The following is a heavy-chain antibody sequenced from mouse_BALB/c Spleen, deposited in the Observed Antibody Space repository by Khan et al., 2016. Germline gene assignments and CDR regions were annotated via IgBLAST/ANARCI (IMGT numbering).Heavy chain of an antibody. Sequence: EVELVESGGDLVKPGGSLKLSCAASGFIFSSYTMSWVRQTPEKRLEWVATISSGGTYTYYPDRVKGRFTISRDNAKKTLHLQMSSLMTEGTAMYFCTNIYDGYYEFAYWGQGTLVTVSA. CDR2: ISSGGTYT. V-gene: IGHV5-6-4*01. CDR1: GFIFSSYT. D-gene: IGHD2-3*01. J-gene: IGHJ3*01. CDR3: TNIYDGYYEFAY.